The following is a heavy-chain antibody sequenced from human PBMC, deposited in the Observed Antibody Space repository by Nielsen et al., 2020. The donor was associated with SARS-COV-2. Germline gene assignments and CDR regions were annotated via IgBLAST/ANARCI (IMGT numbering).Heavy chain of an antibody. V-gene: IGHV3-23*01. Sequence: GGSLRLSCAASGFTFTSYAMSWVRQAPGKGLEWVSAIGGSGGSTWYADSVKGRFTISRDNSKNTLYLQMNSLRAEDTAVYYCAKVYSGSYFLKGSLDYWGQGTLVTVSS. J-gene: IGHJ4*02. CDR2: IGGSGGST. D-gene: IGHD1-26*01. CDR3: AKVYSGSYFLKGSLDY. CDR1: GFTFTSYA.